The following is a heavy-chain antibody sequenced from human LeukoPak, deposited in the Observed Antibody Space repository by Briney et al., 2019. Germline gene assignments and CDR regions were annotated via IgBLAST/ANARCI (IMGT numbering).Heavy chain of an antibody. CDR1: GFSFIKYS. CDR3: AKRSAESSGYFNY. J-gene: IGHJ4*02. Sequence: SGGSLRLSCAASGFSFIKYSMTWVRQAPGKGLEWVSAITGSGAFTDYADSVKGRFTISRDHSKNTLYLQMNSLRAEDTAVYYCAKRSAESSGYFNYWGQGILVTVSS. V-gene: IGHV3-23*01. CDR2: ITGSGAFT. D-gene: IGHD6-19*01.